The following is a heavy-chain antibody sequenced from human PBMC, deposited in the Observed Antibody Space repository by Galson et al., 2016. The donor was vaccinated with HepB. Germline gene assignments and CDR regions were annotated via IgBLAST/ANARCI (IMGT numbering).Heavy chain of an antibody. CDR3: GKDLLPGGLGV. CDR1: GFSFHDHA. J-gene: IGHJ6*02. Sequence: SLRLSCAVSGFSFHDHAMHWIRQTPGKGLEWVSGIFWNGGGVGYADSVKGRFTISRDNTNVYLQMTSLRREDTALYYCGKDLLPGGLGVWGQGTTVTVSS. V-gene: IGHV3-9*01. D-gene: IGHD3-22*01. CDR2: IFWNGGGV.